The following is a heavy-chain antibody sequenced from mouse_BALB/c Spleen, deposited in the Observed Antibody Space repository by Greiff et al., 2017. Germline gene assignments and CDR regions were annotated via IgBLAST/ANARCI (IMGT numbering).Heavy chain of an antibody. J-gene: IGHJ4*01. CDR2: ISDGGSYT. CDR3: ARDEDYGAMDY. D-gene: IGHD2-4*01. V-gene: IGHV5-4*02. CDR1: GFTFSDYY. Sequence: EVKVVESGGGLVKPGGSLKLSCAASGFTFSDYYMYWVRQTPEKRLEWVATISDGGSYTYYPDSVKGRFTISRDNAKNNLYLQMSSLKSEDTAMYYCARDEDYGAMDYWGQGTSVTVSS.